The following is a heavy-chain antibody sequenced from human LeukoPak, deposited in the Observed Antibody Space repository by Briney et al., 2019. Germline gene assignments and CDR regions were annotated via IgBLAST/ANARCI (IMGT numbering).Heavy chain of an antibody. CDR1: RFTLRSNS. D-gene: IGHD3-22*01. CDR3: ARGAINDSSGYFLDH. CDR2: IRRDGSEK. Sequence: GGSLRLSCVASRFTLRSNSMSWVRQAPGKGLEWVANIRRDGSEKYYVDSVKGRFTISRDNAKNSLFLQMNSLRAEDTAVYYCARGAINDSSGYFLDHWGQGTLVTVSS. V-gene: IGHV3-7*01. J-gene: IGHJ4*02.